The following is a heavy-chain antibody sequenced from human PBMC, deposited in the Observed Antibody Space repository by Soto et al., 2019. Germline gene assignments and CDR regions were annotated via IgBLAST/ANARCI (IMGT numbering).Heavy chain of an antibody. CDR2: ISGSGGST. CDR3: AIHGYCSGGSCYFGYYYYYMDV. J-gene: IGHJ6*03. Sequence: GGSLRLSCAASGFTFSSYAMSWVRQAPGKGLEWVSAISGSGGSTYYADSVEGRFTISRDNSKNTLYLQMNSLRAEDTAVYYCAIHGYCSGGSCYFGYYYYYMDVWGKGTTVTVSS. V-gene: IGHV3-23*01. CDR1: GFTFSSYA. D-gene: IGHD2-15*01.